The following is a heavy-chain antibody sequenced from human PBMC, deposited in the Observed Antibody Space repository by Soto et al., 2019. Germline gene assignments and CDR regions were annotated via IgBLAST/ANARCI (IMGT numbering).Heavy chain of an antibody. J-gene: IGHJ5*02. CDR3: ARRLAHKGESSIRPGMPWLDP. D-gene: IGHD2-2*01. V-gene: IGHV5-51*01. CDR2: IYPGDSDT. CDR1: GYRFTSYW. Sequence: GESLKISCKGSGYRFTSYWIGWVRQMPGNGLEWMGIIYPGDSDTRYSPSFEGQVTISADKSISTAYLQWSSLKASDTAMYYCARRLAHKGESSIRPGMPWLDPWGQGTLVTVSS.